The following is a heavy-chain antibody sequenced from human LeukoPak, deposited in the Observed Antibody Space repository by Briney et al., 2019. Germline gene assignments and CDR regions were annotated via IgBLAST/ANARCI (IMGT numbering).Heavy chain of an antibody. D-gene: IGHD5-24*01. CDR3: ARDRTGEMATIAGSDAFDI. Sequence: SETLSLTRTVSGVSISSYYWSWIRQPPGKGLEWIGYIYYSGSTNYNPSLKSRVTISVDTSKNQFSLKLSSVTAADTAVYYCARDRTGEMATIAGSDAFDIWGQGTMVTVSS. J-gene: IGHJ3*02. CDR2: IYYSGST. CDR1: GVSISSYY. V-gene: IGHV4-59*01.